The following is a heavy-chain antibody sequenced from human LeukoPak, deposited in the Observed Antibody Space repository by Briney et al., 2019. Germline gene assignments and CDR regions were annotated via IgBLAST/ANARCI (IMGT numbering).Heavy chain of an antibody. D-gene: IGHD6-13*01. J-gene: IGHJ4*02. CDR1: GHTFSIYN. CDR2: INPSGGT. CDR3: AGEGEAATGLDY. V-gene: IGHV1-46*01. Sequence: ASVKVSCKASGHTFSIYNMHWVRQAPGQGLEWMGIINPSGGTSYVQKILGRVTMTSDTPTPTVHMQPSRLTSDVTAGYYCAGEGEAATGLDYWGQGTLVTVCS.